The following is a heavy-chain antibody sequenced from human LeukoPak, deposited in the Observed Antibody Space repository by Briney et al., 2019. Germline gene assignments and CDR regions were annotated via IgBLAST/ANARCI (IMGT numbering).Heavy chain of an antibody. CDR3: AKASDPYDFWASDY. D-gene: IGHD3-3*01. CDR1: GFTFSSYA. Sequence: PGGSLRLSCAASGFTFSSYAMSWVRQAPGKGLEWVSAISGSGGSTYYADSVKGRFTISRDNSKNTLYLQMNSLRAEDTAVYYCAKASDPYDFWASDYWGQGTLVTVSS. CDR2: ISGSGGST. V-gene: IGHV3-23*01. J-gene: IGHJ4*02.